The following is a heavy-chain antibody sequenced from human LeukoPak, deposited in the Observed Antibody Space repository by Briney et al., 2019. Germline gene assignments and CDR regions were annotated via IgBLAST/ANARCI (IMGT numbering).Heavy chain of an antibody. Sequence: GGSLRLSCAASGFTFSSFAMSWVRQAPGKGLEWVSAISGSGGSTYYADSVKGRFTISRDNSKNTLSLQMNSLRAEDTAIYYCAKDDAWLQFNDWGQGTLVTVSS. J-gene: IGHJ4*02. CDR2: ISGSGGST. CDR3: AKDDAWLQFND. D-gene: IGHD5-24*01. CDR1: GFTFSSFA. V-gene: IGHV3-23*01.